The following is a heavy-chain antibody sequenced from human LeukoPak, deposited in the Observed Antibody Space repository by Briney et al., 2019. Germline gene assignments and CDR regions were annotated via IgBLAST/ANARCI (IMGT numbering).Heavy chain of an antibody. J-gene: IGHJ6*02. CDR1: GFTFSTYS. D-gene: IGHD2/OR15-2a*01. CDR3: ARVPSQNPYYYYYGLDV. CDR2: ISTSNDYI. V-gene: IGHV3-21*01. Sequence: PGGSLRLSCAASGFTFSTYSMNWVRQAPGKGLEWVSSISTSNDYIYYADSVKGRFTISRDNAKNSLYLQMNSLRAEDTAVYYCARVPSQNPYYYYYGLDVWGQGTTVTVSS.